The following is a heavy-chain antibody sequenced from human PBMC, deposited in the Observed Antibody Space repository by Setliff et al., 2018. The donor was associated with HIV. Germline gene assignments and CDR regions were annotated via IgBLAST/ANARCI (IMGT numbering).Heavy chain of an antibody. CDR1: GFAFSTYA. CDR2: ISDSGGGT. J-gene: IGHJ6*04. Sequence: PGGSLRLSCAASGFAFSTYAMSWVRQAPGKGLEWVSAISDSGGGTYYADSVKGRFTVSRDNSKYTLYLQMNSLRVEDTAVYYCAKDKGSSGWSAWGKGTTVTVSS. V-gene: IGHV3-23*01. D-gene: IGHD6-19*01. CDR3: AKDKGSSGWSA.